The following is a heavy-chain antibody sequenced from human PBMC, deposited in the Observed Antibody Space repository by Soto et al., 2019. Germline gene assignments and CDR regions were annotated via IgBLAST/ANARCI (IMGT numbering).Heavy chain of an antibody. Sequence: PGGSLRLSCAASGFTFSSYGMHWVRQAPGKGLEWVAVISYDGSNKYYADSVKGRFTISRDNSKNTLYLQMNSLRAEDTAVYYCAKDGGTTGTTDFLDYWGQGTLVTVSS. D-gene: IGHD1-1*01. CDR3: AKDGGTTGTTDFLDY. V-gene: IGHV3-30*18. CDR1: GFTFSSYG. CDR2: ISYDGSNK. J-gene: IGHJ4*02.